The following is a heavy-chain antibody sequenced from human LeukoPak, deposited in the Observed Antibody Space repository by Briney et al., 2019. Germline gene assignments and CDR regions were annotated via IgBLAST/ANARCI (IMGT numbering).Heavy chain of an antibody. CDR1: GFTFSSYG. Sequence: GGSLRLSCAASGFTFSSYGMHWVRQAPGKGLEWVAVISYDGSNKYYADSVKGRFTISRDNSKNTLYLQMNSLRAEDTAVYYCAKIYSSYTVTTSEVDYWGQGTLVTVSS. J-gene: IGHJ4*02. CDR2: ISYDGSNK. CDR3: AKIYSSYTVTTSEVDY. V-gene: IGHV3-30*18. D-gene: IGHD4-17*01.